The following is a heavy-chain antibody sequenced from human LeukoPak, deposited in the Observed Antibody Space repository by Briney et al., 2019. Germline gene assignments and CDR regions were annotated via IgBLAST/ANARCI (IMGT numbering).Heavy chain of an antibody. J-gene: IGHJ5*01. CDR3: ARGLTTTGFDS. CDR2: ISGTGAVT. D-gene: IGHD4-17*01. Sequence: GGSLRLSCAASGFTVSSNYMNWVRQAPGKGLEWVSAISGTGAVTYYAESVKGRFTISRDNSKNTVYLHMNSLKVEDTAVYYCARGLTTTGFDSWGQGTLVTVSS. CDR1: GFTVSSNY. V-gene: IGHV3-23*01.